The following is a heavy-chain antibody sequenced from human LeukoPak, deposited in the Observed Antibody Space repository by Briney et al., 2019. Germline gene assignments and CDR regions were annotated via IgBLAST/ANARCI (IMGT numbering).Heavy chain of an antibody. CDR2: FYISENT. Sequence: PSETLSLTCTVSGGPITSYYWMWIRQPAGKGLEWIGRFYISENTKQYRPSLQTRVTVSPDTSKNQFSLKLNSLTAADTAVYYCARGSYGHIDHWGQGILVTVSS. D-gene: IGHD3-16*01. V-gene: IGHV4-4*07. J-gene: IGHJ4*02. CDR3: ARGSYGHIDH. CDR1: GGPITSYY.